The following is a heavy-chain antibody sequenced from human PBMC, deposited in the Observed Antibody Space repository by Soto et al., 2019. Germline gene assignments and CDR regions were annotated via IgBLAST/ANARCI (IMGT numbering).Heavy chain of an antibody. J-gene: IGHJ4*02. CDR1: GGSISSGDFS. CDR3: ARVRREYDNSGPVDY. CDR2: IYYGGST. D-gene: IGHD3-22*01. V-gene: IGHV4-30-2*01. Sequence: NRSLTCAVSGGSISSGDFSWNWIRQPPGKGLEYIGYIYYGGSTYYNPSLQSRVTMSVDRSRNQFSLKLNSVTAADTAVYYCARVRREYDNSGPVDYWGQGTLVT.